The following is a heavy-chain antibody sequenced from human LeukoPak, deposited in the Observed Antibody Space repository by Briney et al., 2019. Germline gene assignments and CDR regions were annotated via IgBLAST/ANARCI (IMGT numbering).Heavy chain of an antibody. Sequence: GGSLRLSCAASGFTFRSHWMSWVRQAPGKGLEWVANIKQDGSEKNYVDSVKGRFTISRDNAKNSLWLQMNSLKAEDTAMYYCARDPVASPLVAFDIWGQGTRVTVSS. CDR2: IKQDGSEK. J-gene: IGHJ3*02. CDR1: GFTFRSHW. D-gene: IGHD2-21*01. V-gene: IGHV3-7*01. CDR3: ARDPVASPLVAFDI.